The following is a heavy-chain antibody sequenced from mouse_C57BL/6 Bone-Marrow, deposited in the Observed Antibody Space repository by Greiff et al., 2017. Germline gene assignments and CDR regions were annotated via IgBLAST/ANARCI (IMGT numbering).Heavy chain of an antibody. CDR3: ARAGWLLPWDY. J-gene: IGHJ2*01. V-gene: IGHV5-4*03. Sequence: EVKLVESGGGLVKPGGSLKLSCAASGFTFSSYAMSWVRQTPEKRLEWVATISDGGSYTYYPDNVKGRFTISRDKAKNNLYLHMSHLKSEDTAMHYCARAGWLLPWDYWGQGTTLTVSS. CDR2: ISDGGSYT. CDR1: GFTFSSYA. D-gene: IGHD2-3*01.